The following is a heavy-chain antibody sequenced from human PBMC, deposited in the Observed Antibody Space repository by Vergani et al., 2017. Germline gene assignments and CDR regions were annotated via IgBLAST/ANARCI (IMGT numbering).Heavy chain of an antibody. CDR1: GYTFTSYA. Sequence: QVQLVQSGAEVKKPGASVKVSCKASGYTFTSYAMHWVRQAPGQRLEWMGWINAGNGNTKYSQKFQGRVTITRDTSASTAYMELSSLRSEDTAVYYCARNLGVLLTADYWGQGTQVTVSS. CDR3: ARNLGVLLTADY. J-gene: IGHJ4*02. CDR2: INAGNGNT. D-gene: IGHD2-8*01. V-gene: IGHV1-3*01.